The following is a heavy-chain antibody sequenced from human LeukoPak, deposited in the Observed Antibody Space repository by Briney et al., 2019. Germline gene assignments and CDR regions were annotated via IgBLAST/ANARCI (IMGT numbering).Heavy chain of an antibody. CDR2: IKQDGSEA. V-gene: IGHV3-7*01. D-gene: IGHD2-8*01. Sequence: GGSLRLSCAASGFTFSSYWMTWVRQAPGKGLEWVANIKQDGSEAYVNSVKGRFTVSRDNAKNSLYLQLNSLGAEDTAVYYCATRYCTIPACRASSYHCMDNWGKGTTVTVSS. CDR3: ATRYCTIPACRASSYHCMDN. J-gene: IGHJ6*03. CDR1: GFTFSSYW.